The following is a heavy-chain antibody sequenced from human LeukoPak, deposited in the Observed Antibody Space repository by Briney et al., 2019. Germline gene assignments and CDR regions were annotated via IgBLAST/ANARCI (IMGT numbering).Heavy chain of an antibody. D-gene: IGHD1-26*01. CDR2: IYHSGST. Sequence: SETLSLTCTVSGYSISSGYYWGWIRQPPGKGLEWIGSIYHSGSTYYNPSLKSRVTISVDTSKNQFSLKLSSVTAADTAVYYCARGVEGTTIGHYFDYWGQGTLVTVSS. J-gene: IGHJ4*02. CDR3: ARGVEGTTIGHYFDY. CDR1: GYSISSGYY. V-gene: IGHV4-38-2*02.